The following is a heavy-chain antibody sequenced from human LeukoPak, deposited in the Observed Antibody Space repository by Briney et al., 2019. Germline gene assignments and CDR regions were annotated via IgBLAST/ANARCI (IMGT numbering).Heavy chain of an antibody. CDR2: IYYSGIYYSGST. CDR3: ARDGGEDLPFHS. CDR1: GGSISSSSYY. D-gene: IGHD2-21*01. J-gene: IGHJ4*02. V-gene: IGHV4-39*07. Sequence: SETLSLTCTVSGGSISSSSYYWGWIRQPPGKGLEWIGSIYYSGIYYSGSTYYNPSLKSRVTISVDTSKNQFSLKLSSVTAADTAVYYCARDGGEDLPFHSWGQGTLLTVSS.